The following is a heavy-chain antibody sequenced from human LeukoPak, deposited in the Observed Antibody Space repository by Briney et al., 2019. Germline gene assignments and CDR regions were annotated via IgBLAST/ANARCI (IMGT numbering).Heavy chain of an antibody. Sequence: PGGSLRLSCAASGFTVSSNYMNWVRQAPGKGLEWVSSISSSSSYIYYADSVKGRFTISRDNAKNSLYLQMNSLRAEDTAVYYCARDRAYASSLGDFDYWGQGTLVTVSS. V-gene: IGHV3-21*01. J-gene: IGHJ4*02. CDR2: ISSSSSYI. CDR1: GFTVSSNY. CDR3: ARDRAYASSLGDFDY. D-gene: IGHD3-10*01.